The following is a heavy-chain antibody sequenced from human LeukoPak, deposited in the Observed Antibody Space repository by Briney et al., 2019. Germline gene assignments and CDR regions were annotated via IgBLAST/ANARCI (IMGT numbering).Heavy chain of an antibody. CDR1: GYTFTSYG. J-gene: IGHJ4*02. Sequence: GAPVKLSCKASGYTFTSYGISWVRQAPGQGLEWMGWISAYNGNTNYAQKLQGRVTMTTDTSTSTAYMELSRLRSDDTAVYYCARDYYGSGSYYVSFDYWGQGTLVTVSS. CDR3: ARDYYGSGSYYVSFDY. D-gene: IGHD3-10*01. CDR2: ISAYNGNT. V-gene: IGHV1-18*01.